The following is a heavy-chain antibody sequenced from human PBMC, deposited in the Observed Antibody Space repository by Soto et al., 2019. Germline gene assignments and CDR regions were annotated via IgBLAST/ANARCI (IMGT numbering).Heavy chain of an antibody. J-gene: IGHJ4*02. Sequence: HPGGSLRLSCAASGFTVSSNYMSWVRQAPGKGLEWVSVIYSGGSTYYADSVKGRFTISRDNSKNTLYLQMNSLRAEDTAVYYCARSPFYYYGSGSYYTFDYWGQGTLVTVSS. CDR2: IYSGGST. CDR1: GFTVSSNY. CDR3: ARSPFYYYGSGSYYTFDY. D-gene: IGHD3-10*01. V-gene: IGHV3-53*01.